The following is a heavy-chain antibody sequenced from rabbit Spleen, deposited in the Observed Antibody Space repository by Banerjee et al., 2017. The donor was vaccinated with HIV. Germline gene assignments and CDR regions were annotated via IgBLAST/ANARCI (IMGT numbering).Heavy chain of an antibody. CDR3: ARDSGTSFSSYGMDL. Sequence: QSLEESGGGLVKPGASLTLTCTASGFSFSYSDYMCWVRQPPGKGPEWIACIGAGISYTIYYATWAKGRFTISKTSSTTVTLQMTSLTAADTATYFCARDSGTSFSSYGMDLWGPGTLVTVS. CDR1: GFSFSYSDY. J-gene: IGHJ6*01. V-gene: IGHV1S40*01. D-gene: IGHD8-1*01. CDR2: IGAGISYTI.